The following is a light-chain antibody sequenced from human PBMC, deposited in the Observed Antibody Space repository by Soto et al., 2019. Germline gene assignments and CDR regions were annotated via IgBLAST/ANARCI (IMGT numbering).Light chain of an antibody. CDR2: GNS. Sequence: QSVLTQPPSVSGAPGQRVTISCTGSSSNIGAGYDVHWYQQLPGTAPKLLIYGNSNRPSGVPDRFSGSKSGTSASLAITGLQTEAEADYSCQSYDSSLSVVFGGGTKLTVL. J-gene: IGLJ2*01. CDR3: QSYDSSLSVV. CDR1: SSNIGAGYD. V-gene: IGLV1-40*01.